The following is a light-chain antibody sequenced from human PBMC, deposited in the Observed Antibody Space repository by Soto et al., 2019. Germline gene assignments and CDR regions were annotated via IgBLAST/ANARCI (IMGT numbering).Light chain of an antibody. CDR3: QQRSNWPPLFT. Sequence: EVVLSQSPATLSLSPGARAILSCRASQSIGSYLAWYQHKPGQAPRLLIYDASKRATGIPARFSGSGSGTDFTLTISSLEPEDFAVYYCQQRSNWPPLFTFGPGTKLDLK. CDR2: DAS. CDR1: QSIGSY. J-gene: IGKJ3*01. V-gene: IGKV3-11*01.